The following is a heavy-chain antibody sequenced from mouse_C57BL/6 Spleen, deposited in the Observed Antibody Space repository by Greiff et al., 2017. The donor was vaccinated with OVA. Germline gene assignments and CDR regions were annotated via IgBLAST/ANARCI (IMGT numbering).Heavy chain of an antibody. CDR1: GFTFSSYG. V-gene: IGHV5-6*01. Sequence: EVHLVESGGDLVKPGGSLKLSCAASGFTFSSYGMSWVRQTPDKRLEWVATISSGGSYTYYPDSVKGRFTISRDNAKNTLYLQMSSLKSEDTAMYYCARRYYGSSYDYFDYWGQGTTRTVSS. CDR3: ARRYYGSSYDYFDY. J-gene: IGHJ2*01. D-gene: IGHD1-1*01. CDR2: ISSGGSYT.